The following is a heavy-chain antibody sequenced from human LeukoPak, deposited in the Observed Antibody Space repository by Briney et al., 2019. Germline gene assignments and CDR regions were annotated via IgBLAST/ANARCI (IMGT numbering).Heavy chain of an antibody. Sequence: GGSLSLSCEASGFPFSTDGLHGFGKPQGKGRRRVAVISSDGSNKYYVDSVKGRFVISRDNSKNTLFLQMNSLRPEDTAVFYCAKEQWPYGFDIWGQGTMVTVSS. CDR3: AKEQWPYGFDI. CDR2: ISSDGSNK. D-gene: IGHD6-19*01. J-gene: IGHJ3*02. V-gene: IGHV3-30*18. CDR1: GFPFSTDG.